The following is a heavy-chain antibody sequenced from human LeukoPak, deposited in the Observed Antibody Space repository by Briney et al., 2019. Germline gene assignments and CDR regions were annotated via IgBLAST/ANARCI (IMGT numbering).Heavy chain of an antibody. D-gene: IGHD1-14*01. CDR1: GFSVGSNY. V-gene: IGHV3-66*01. Sequence: RGGSLRLSCAASGFSVGSNYMSGVGQAPGKGLEWVSVIYSGGSTYYADSVKGRFTISRDNSKNTLYLQMNSLRAEDTAVYYCASGRKDIDYWGQGTLVTVSS. CDR2: IYSGGST. CDR3: ASGRKDIDY. J-gene: IGHJ4*02.